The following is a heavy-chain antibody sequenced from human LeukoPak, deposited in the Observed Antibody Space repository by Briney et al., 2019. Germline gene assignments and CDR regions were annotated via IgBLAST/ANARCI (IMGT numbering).Heavy chain of an antibody. D-gene: IGHD6-19*01. Sequence: GASVKVSCKASGYTFTGYYMHWVRQAPGQGLEWMGWINPNSGGTNYAQKFQGRVTMTRDTSISTAYMELSRLRSDDTAVCYCARDDIGIAGGGWFDPWGQGTLVTVSS. CDR1: GYTFTGYY. J-gene: IGHJ5*02. CDR2: INPNSGGT. CDR3: ARDDIGIAGGGWFDP. V-gene: IGHV1-2*02.